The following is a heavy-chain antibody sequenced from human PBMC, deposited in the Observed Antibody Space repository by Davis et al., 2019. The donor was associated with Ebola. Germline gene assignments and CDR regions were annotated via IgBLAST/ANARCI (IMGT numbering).Heavy chain of an antibody. J-gene: IGHJ6*02. V-gene: IGHV3-30*19. Sequence: GGSLRLSCAASGFTFSSYGMHWVRQAPGKRLEWVAVISYDGSNKYYADSVKGRFTISRDNSKNTLYLQMNSLRAEDTAVYYCARVYYDSSGYISFWYYYYGMDVWGQGTTVTVSS. D-gene: IGHD3-22*01. CDR3: ARVYYDSSGYISFWYYYYGMDV. CDR1: GFTFSSYG. CDR2: ISYDGSNK.